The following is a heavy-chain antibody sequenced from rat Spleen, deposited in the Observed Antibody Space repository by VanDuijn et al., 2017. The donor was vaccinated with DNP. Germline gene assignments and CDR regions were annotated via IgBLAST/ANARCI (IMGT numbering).Heavy chain of an antibody. CDR1: GFTFSSYW. CDR3: AKVRTTGIPGFAY. Sequence: EVQLVENGGGLVQPGRSLKLSCVASGFTFSSYWMYWIRQAPGKGLEWVASIKTDGGSTYYPDSVKGRFTISRDNAENTVYLQMNSLRSEDTATYYCAKVRTTGIPGFAYWGQGTLVTVSS. V-gene: IGHV5-58*01. D-gene: IGHD1-9*01. J-gene: IGHJ3*01. CDR2: IKTDGGST.